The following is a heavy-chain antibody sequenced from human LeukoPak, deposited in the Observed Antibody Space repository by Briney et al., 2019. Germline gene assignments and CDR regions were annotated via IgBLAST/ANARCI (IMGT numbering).Heavy chain of an antibody. CDR2: IYHSGST. Sequence: SETLSLTCAVSGGSLSSGGYSWSWIRQPPGTGLEWIGYIYHSGSTYYNPSLKSRVTISVDRSKNQFSLKLSSVTAADTAVYYCARGATPPHYYFDYWGQGTLVTASS. CDR1: GGSLSSGGYS. J-gene: IGHJ4*02. D-gene: IGHD2-15*01. CDR3: ARGATPPHYYFDY. V-gene: IGHV4-30-2*01.